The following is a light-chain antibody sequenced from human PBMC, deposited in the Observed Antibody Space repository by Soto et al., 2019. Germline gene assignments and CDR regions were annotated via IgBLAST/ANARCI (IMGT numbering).Light chain of an antibody. CDR3: QQYNSYST. Sequence: DIQMTQSPSTLSASVGDRVTITCRATQSVSTRLAWYQQKPGKAPKLLIYDASNLETGVPSRFSGGGSGTEFTLTISSLQPDDFAIYYCQQYNSYSTFGGGTKVEIK. J-gene: IGKJ4*01. CDR1: QSVSTR. CDR2: DAS. V-gene: IGKV1-5*01.